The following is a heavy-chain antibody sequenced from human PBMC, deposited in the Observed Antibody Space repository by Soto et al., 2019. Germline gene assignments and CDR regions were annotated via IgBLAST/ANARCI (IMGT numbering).Heavy chain of an antibody. V-gene: IGHV3-30-3*01. CDR3: ARARIVGAPFDY. Sequence: GGSLRLSCAASGFTFSSYAMHWVRQAPGKGLEWVAVISYGGSNKYYADSVKGRFTISRDNSKNTLYLQMNSLRAEDTAVYYCARARIVGAPFDYWGQGTLVTVSS. J-gene: IGHJ4*02. CDR1: GFTFSSYA. CDR2: ISYGGSNK. D-gene: IGHD1-26*01.